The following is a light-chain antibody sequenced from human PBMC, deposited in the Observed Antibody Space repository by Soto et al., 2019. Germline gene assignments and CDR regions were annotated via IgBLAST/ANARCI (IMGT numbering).Light chain of an antibody. V-gene: IGLV1-47*01. Sequence: QSVLTQPPSASGTPGQRVTISCPGSSSNIGSNYVYWYQQLPGTAPKLLIYRNNQRPSGVPDRFSGSKSGTSASLAISGLRSEDEADYYCAAWDDSLSAHYVFGTGTKVTVL. CDR3: AAWDDSLSAHYV. CDR2: RNN. CDR1: SSNIGSNY. J-gene: IGLJ1*01.